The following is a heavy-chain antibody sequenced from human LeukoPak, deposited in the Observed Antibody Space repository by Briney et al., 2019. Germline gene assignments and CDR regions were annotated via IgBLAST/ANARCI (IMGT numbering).Heavy chain of an antibody. CDR2: IYYSGST. D-gene: IGHD6-19*01. J-gene: IGHJ3*02. V-gene: IGHV4-39*01. Sequence: PSETLSLTCTVSGGSISSRSYYWGWIRQPPGKGLEWIGSIYYSGSTYYNPSLKSRVTISVDTSKNQFSLKLSSVTAADTAVYYCARPRQWLVAFDIWGQGTMVTVSS. CDR3: ARPRQWLVAFDI. CDR1: GGSISSRSYY.